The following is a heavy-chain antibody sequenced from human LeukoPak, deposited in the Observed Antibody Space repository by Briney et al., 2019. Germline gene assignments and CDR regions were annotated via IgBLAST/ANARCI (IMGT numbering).Heavy chain of an antibody. CDR1: GGTFSSYA. CDR2: IIPIFGTA. CDR3: ARVSDDSSSYYSGCFDY. J-gene: IGHJ4*02. D-gene: IGHD3-22*01. V-gene: IGHV1-69*05. Sequence: ASAKVSCKASGGTFSSYAISWVRQAPGQGLEWMGRIIPIFGTANYAQKFQGRVTITTDESTSTAYMELSSLRSDDTAVYYCARVSDDSSSYYSGCFDYWGQGTLVTVSS.